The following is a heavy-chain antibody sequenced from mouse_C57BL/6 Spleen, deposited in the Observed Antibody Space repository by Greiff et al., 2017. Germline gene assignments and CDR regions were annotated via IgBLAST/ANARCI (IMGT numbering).Heavy chain of an antibody. Sequence: EVQLQESGPGLVKPSQSLSLTCSVTGYSITSGYYWNWLRQFPGNKLEWMGYISYDGSNTYNPSLTNRISITSYTSKNQFFLKLNSVTTEDTATYFCARGWLLLAWYFDVWGTGTTVTVSS. J-gene: IGHJ1*03. CDR3: ARGWLLLAWYFDV. CDR2: ISYDGSN. D-gene: IGHD2-3*01. CDR1: GYSITSGYY. V-gene: IGHV3-6*01.